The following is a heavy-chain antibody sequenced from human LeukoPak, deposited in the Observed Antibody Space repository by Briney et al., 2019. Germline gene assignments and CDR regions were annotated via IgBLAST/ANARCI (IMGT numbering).Heavy chain of an antibody. J-gene: IGHJ4*02. CDR1: GFGFSSYA. CDR2: ISNSGRT. CDR3: AKESPYAVGGTGRVYYFDY. D-gene: IGHD1-26*01. Sequence: GGSLRLSCAASGFGFSSYAISWVRQAPGKGPEWVSAISNSGRTYYTDSVKGRFTISRDNSENTVHLQMNSLRVEDTAVYYCAKESPYAVGGTGRVYYFDYWGQGALVTVSS. V-gene: IGHV3-23*01.